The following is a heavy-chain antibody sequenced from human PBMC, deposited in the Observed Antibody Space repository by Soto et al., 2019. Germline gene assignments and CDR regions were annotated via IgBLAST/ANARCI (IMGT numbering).Heavy chain of an antibody. CDR1: GLTVSKYG. CDR2: ISYDGSHK. Sequence: QVQLVESGGGVVQPGRSLRLSCAGSGLTVSKYGLHWVRQATGKGLEWVAVISYDGSHKYYAASVKGRFTISRDNSKNMLDRQMDSLRAEDTAVYYCAKDGAPRYCSRSSCHPAGAYWGQATLVTVSS. V-gene: IGHV3-30*18. J-gene: IGHJ4*02. CDR3: AKDGAPRYCSRSSCHPAGAY. D-gene: IGHD2-15*01.